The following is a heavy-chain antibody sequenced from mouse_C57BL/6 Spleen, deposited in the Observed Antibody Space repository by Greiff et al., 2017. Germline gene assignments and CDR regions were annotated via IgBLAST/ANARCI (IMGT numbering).Heavy chain of an antibody. V-gene: IGHV1-52*01. CDR3: ARNPNYYGSSYLAY. CDR2: IYPSDSET. CDR1: GYTFTSYW. Sequence: VQLQQPGAELVRPGSSVKLSCKASGYTFTSYWMHWVKQRPIQGLEWIGNIYPSDSETHYNQKFKDKATLTVDKSSSTAYMQLSSLTSEDSAVFYCARNPNYYGSSYLAYWGQGTLVTVSA. D-gene: IGHD1-1*01. J-gene: IGHJ3*01.